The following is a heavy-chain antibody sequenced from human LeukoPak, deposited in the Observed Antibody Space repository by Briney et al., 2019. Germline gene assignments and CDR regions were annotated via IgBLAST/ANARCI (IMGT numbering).Heavy chain of an antibody. CDR2: IYYSGST. D-gene: IGHD2-21*02. CDR1: GGSISSYY. Sequence: PSETLSLTCTVSGGSISSYYWSWIRQSPGKGLEWIGYIYYSGSTNYNPSLKSRVTISVDTSKNQFSLKLSSVTAADTAVYYCATTVCGGDCSFDYWGQGTLVTVSS. J-gene: IGHJ4*02. CDR3: ATTVCGGDCSFDY. V-gene: IGHV4-59*08.